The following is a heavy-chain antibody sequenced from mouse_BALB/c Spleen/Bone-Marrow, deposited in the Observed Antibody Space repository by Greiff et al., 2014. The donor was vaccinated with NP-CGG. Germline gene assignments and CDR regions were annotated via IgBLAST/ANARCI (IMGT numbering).Heavy chain of an antibody. CDR2: IDTSDSYT. D-gene: IGHD2-14*01. Sequence: HVQLQQPGAELVMPGASVKMSCKASGHTFTDYWMHWVKQRPGQGLEWIGAIDTSDSYTSYNQKFKGKATLTVDESSSTAYMQLSSLTSEDSAVYYCARADYRFDPLPYWGQGTLVTVSA. CDR3: ARADYRFDPLPY. CDR1: GHTFTDYW. V-gene: IGHV1-69*01. J-gene: IGHJ3*01.